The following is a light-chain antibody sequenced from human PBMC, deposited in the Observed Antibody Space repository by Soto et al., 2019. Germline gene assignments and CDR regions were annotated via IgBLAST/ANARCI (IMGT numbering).Light chain of an antibody. J-gene: IGKJ2*01. Sequence: EIVLTQSPGTLSLSPGERVTLSCRASQSVSSTYLAWYQQKPGQAPSLLIYVASSRATGIPDRCSGRGSGTDFTLTISRLEPEDFAVYYCQQFGSSPLYTFGQGTKLEIK. V-gene: IGKV3-20*01. CDR2: VAS. CDR3: QQFGSSPLYT. CDR1: QSVSSTY.